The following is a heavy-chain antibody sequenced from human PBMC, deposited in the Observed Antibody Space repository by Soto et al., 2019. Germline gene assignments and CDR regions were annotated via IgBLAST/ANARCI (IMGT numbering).Heavy chain of an antibody. CDR3: SFEPNWTYKLNRY. D-gene: IGHD1-1*01. CDR2: IVPMNGSP. V-gene: IGHV1-69*13. Sequence: SVKVSCKASGGMFYSSAINWVRQAPGQGLEWMGGIVPMNGSPKYAQEFLGRVTISADASATTAYMDLSGLKSEDTAVYYCSFEPNWTYKLNRYRGRGTPVTVS. CDR1: GGMFYSSA. J-gene: IGHJ1*01.